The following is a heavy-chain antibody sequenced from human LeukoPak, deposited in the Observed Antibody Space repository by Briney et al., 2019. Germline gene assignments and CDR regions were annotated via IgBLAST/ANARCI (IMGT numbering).Heavy chain of an antibody. Sequence: PGGSLRLSCAASGFTFSNYWMSWVRQTPGSGLEWVANIKQDESDKYYVDSVKGRFTISRDNAKNSLYLQMNSLRAEDTAAYYCARNSYSSGWYEGHYFDYWGQGTLVTVSS. J-gene: IGHJ4*02. CDR1: GFTFSNYW. D-gene: IGHD6-19*01. CDR3: ARNSYSSGWYEGHYFDY. CDR2: IKQDESDK. V-gene: IGHV3-7*04.